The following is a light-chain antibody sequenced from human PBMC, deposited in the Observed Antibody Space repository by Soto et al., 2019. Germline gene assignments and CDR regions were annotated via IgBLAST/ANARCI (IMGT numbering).Light chain of an antibody. J-gene: IGKJ5*01. CDR2: LGS. V-gene: IGKV2-28*01. CDR1: QSLLHSNGYNY. Sequence: DIVMTQSPLSLPVTPGEPASISCRSSQSLLHSNGYNYLDWYLQKPGQSPHLLIFLGSNRASGVPDRFSGSGSGTDFTLKISSVEADDVGVYYCMQALQTPITFGQGTRLEIK. CDR3: MQALQTPIT.